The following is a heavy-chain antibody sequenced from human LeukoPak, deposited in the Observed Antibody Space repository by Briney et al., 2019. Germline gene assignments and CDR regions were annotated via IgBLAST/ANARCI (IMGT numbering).Heavy chain of an antibody. CDR1: GFTFSSYA. Sequence: GGSLRLSCAASGFTFSSYAMHWVRQAPGKGLEWVALISYESSVKYYADSVIGRFTISRDNSQNSLFLQMNSLTVEDAAVYYCARVEPLGGSGPPDSYGMDVWGQGTTVTVSS. V-gene: IGHV3-30*01. D-gene: IGHD6-25*01. CDR2: ISYESSVK. J-gene: IGHJ6*02. CDR3: ARVEPLGGSGPPDSYGMDV.